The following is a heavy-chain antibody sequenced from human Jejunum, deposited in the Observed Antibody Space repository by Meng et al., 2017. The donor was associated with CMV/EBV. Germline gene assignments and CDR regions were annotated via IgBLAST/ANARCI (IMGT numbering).Heavy chain of an antibody. D-gene: IGHD2-2*02. Sequence: YWMHWVRQAPGKGLVWVSRIDSDGSSTTYADSVKGRFTISRDNAKNTLYLQMNSLRAEDTAVYYCAGEGYCISTGCYTSDAFDIRGQGTMVTVSS. CDR1: YW. CDR3: AGEGYCISTGCYTSDAFDI. V-gene: IGHV3-74*01. J-gene: IGHJ3*02. CDR2: IDSDGSST.